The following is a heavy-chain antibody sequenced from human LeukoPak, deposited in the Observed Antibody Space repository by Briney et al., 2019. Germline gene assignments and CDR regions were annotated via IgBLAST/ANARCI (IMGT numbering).Heavy chain of an antibody. CDR2: MYYSGST. J-gene: IGHJ4*02. V-gene: IGHV4-59*12. CDR3: ARESVYCSGGSCYRLFDY. CDR1: GGSISSYY. D-gene: IGHD2-15*01. Sequence: PSETLSLTCTVSGGSISSYYWSWIRQPPGKGLEWIGYMYYSGSTNYNPSLKSRVTISVDTSENQFSLKLSSVTAADTAVYYCARESVYCSGGSCYRLFDYWGQGTLVTVSS.